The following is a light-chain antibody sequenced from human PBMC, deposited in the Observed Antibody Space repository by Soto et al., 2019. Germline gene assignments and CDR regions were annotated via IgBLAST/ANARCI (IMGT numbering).Light chain of an antibody. J-gene: IGKJ5*01. Sequence: EIVLTQSPGTLSLAPGERASLSCRASQSVSSSYLAWYRQKPGQAPSLLIYGASSRATGIPDRFSGSGSGTDFTLTISSLEPEDFAVYYCQQRSNWPQITFGQGTRLETK. V-gene: IGKV3D-20*02. CDR3: QQRSNWPQIT. CDR2: GAS. CDR1: QSVSSSY.